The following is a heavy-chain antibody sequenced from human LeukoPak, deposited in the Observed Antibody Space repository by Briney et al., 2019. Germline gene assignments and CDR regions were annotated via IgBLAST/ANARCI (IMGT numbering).Heavy chain of an antibody. J-gene: IGHJ3*02. Sequence: PGGSLRLSCVASGFNFSIYNMNWVRQAPGKGLEWVSSISSGSTYTYYADSVKGRFTISRDNAKNSLYLQMNSLRAEDTAVYYCARTTGISVTTSAFDIWGQGTMVTVSS. D-gene: IGHD4-17*01. CDR1: GFNFSIYN. CDR2: ISSGSTYT. CDR3: ARTTGISVTTSAFDI. V-gene: IGHV3-21*01.